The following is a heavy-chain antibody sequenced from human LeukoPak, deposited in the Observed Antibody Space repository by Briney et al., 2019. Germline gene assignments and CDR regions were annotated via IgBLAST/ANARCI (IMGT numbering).Heavy chain of an antibody. CDR3: ARPWSHSKTEDY. CDR1: GDSINSGLYA. CDR2: IYHNGDT. Sequence: SETLSLTCTVSGDSINSGLYAWGWIRQPPGEGLEWIGNIYHNGDTYYNRSLRSRVTISVDTSENQFSLNLRSVTAADTAVYYCARPWSHSKTEDYWGQGTVATVSS. V-gene: IGHV4-39*01. J-gene: IGHJ4*02.